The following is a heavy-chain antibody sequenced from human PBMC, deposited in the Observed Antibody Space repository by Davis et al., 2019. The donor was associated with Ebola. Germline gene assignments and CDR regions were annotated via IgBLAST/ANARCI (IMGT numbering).Heavy chain of an antibody. CDR2: ISWNSGSI. Sequence: PGGSLRLSCAASGFTFNDYAMHWVRQAPGKGLKWVSGISWNSGSIGYADSVKGRFTISRDNAKNTLYLQMNSLRAEDTAVYYCAKDLSSSWYGDYYYGMDVWGQGTTVTVSS. J-gene: IGHJ6*02. V-gene: IGHV3-9*01. CDR3: AKDLSSSWYGDYYYGMDV. CDR1: GFTFNDYA. D-gene: IGHD6-13*01.